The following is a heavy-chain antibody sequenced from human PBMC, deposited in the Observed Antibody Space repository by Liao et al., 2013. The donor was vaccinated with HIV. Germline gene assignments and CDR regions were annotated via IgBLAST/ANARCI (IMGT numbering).Heavy chain of an antibody. CDR2: IHTSGST. D-gene: IGHD6-19*01. CDR1: SNSISSGRHY. V-gene: IGHV4-61*02. CDR3: ARDRTGRLSSGWYSWFDP. Sequence: QVQLQESGPGLVKPSQTLSLTCTVSSNSISSGRHYWNWIRQPAGKGLEWIGRIHTSGSTNYNPSLKSRVTMSVDTSKNQFSLMLSSVTATDTAVYYCARDRTGRLSSGWYSWFDPWGQGTLVTVSS. J-gene: IGHJ5*02.